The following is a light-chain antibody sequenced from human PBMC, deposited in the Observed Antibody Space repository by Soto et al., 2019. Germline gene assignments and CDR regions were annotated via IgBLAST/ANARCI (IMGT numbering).Light chain of an antibody. CDR2: DVN. CDR3: SSYTSTNALV. Sequence: QSVLTQPASVSGSPGQSITVSCTGTGSDVGGYNDVSWYQQYPGQAPKLMIYDVNKRPSGVSNRFSGSKSGNTASLTISGLQVEDEADYYCSSYTSTNALVFGVGTKVTVL. J-gene: IGLJ1*01. V-gene: IGLV2-14*03. CDR1: GSDVGGYND.